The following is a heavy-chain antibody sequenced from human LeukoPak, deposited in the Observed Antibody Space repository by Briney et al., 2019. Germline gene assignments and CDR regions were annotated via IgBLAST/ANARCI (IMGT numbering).Heavy chain of an antibody. CDR3: ARAGGNEAFDI. Sequence: PSETLSLTCTVSGGSISSGGYYWSWIRQPPGKGLEWIGYIYHSGSTYYNPSLKCRVTISVDRSKNQFSLKLSSVTAADTAVYYCARAGGNEAFDIWGQGTMVTVSS. V-gene: IGHV4-30-2*01. CDR2: IYHSGST. CDR1: GGSISSGGYY. D-gene: IGHD4-23*01. J-gene: IGHJ3*02.